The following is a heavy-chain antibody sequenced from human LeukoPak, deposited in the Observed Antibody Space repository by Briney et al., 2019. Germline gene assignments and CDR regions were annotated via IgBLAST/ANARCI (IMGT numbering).Heavy chain of an antibody. J-gene: IGHJ1*01. CDR3: VRDLMGAGGTTAYFHH. D-gene: IGHD1-1*01. V-gene: IGHV3-21*01. Sequence: KPGGSLRLSCAASGFTFSDYSMNWVRQAPGKGLEWVSSISRRSRHLYYAGSVKGRFTISRDNAKNSLYLQMNSLRAEDMAVYYCVRDLMGAGGTTAYFHHWGQGTLVTVSS. CDR1: GFTFSDYS. CDR2: ISRRSRHL.